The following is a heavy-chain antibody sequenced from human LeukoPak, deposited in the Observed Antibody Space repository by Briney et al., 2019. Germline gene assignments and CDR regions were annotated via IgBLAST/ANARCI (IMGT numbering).Heavy chain of an antibody. Sequence: SETLSLTCTVSGYSISSGYYWGWIRQPPGKGLEWIGSIYHSGSTYYNPSLKSRVTISVDTSKNQFSLKLSSVTAADTAVYYCARDPKAGYMDVWGKGTTVTISS. CDR1: GYSISSGYY. CDR3: ARDPKAGYMDV. V-gene: IGHV4-38-2*02. CDR2: IYHSGST. J-gene: IGHJ6*03. D-gene: IGHD3-10*01.